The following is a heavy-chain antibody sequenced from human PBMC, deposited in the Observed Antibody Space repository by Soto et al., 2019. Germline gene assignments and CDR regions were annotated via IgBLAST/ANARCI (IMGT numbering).Heavy chain of an antibody. V-gene: IGHV4-31*03. CDR1: GGSISSGGYY. CDR2: IYYSGST. Sequence: QVQLQESGPGLVKPSQTLSLTCTVSGGSISSGGYYWSWIRQHPGKGLEWIGYIYYSGSTYYNPSRQSRVTLSVDTSKHQFSLKLSSVTAADTAVYYCARSGIQLVPAADDYYYYGMDVWGQGTTVTVSS. D-gene: IGHD2-2*01. J-gene: IGHJ6*02. CDR3: ARSGIQLVPAADDYYYYGMDV.